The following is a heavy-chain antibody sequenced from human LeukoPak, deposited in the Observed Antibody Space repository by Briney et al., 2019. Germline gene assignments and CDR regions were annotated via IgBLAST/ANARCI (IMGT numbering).Heavy chain of an antibody. CDR1: GFTFSSYG. D-gene: IGHD1-26*01. CDR2: IWYDGSNK. CDR3: AREVGEWELLFDY. Sequence: SGRSLRLSCAASGFTFSSYGMHWVRQAPGKGLERVAVIWYDGSNKYYADSVKGRFTISRDNSKNTLYLQMNSLRAEDTAVYYCAREVGEWELLFDYWGQGTLVTVSS. V-gene: IGHV3-33*01. J-gene: IGHJ4*02.